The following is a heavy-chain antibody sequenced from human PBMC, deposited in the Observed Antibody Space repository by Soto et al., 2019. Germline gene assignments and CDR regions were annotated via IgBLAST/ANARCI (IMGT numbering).Heavy chain of an antibody. CDR3: AKGRGVSNSPFDY. Sequence: PGGSLRLSCAASGFTFSSYAMTWVRQAPGKGLEWVSTISGSGLSTYYADSVKGRITISRDNSKNTLYLQMNSLSAEDTAVYYCAKGRGVSNSPFDYWGQGTLVTVSS. CDR1: GFTFSSYA. D-gene: IGHD3-10*01. CDR2: ISGSGLST. V-gene: IGHV3-23*01. J-gene: IGHJ4*02.